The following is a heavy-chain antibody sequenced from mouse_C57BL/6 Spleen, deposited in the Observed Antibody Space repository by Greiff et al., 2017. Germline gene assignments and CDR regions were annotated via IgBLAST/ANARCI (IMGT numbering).Heavy chain of an antibody. CDR3: AKNYGSSYWYFDV. V-gene: IGHV2-4*01. D-gene: IGHD1-1*01. CDR1: GFSLTSYG. J-gene: IGHJ1*03. Sequence: QVRLKESGPGLVQPSQSLSITCTVSGFSLTSYGVHWVRQPPGKGLEWLGVIWSGGSTDYNAAFISSLSISKDNSKSQVFFKMNSLQADDTAIYYCAKNYGSSYWYFDVWGTGTTVTVSS. CDR2: IWSGGST.